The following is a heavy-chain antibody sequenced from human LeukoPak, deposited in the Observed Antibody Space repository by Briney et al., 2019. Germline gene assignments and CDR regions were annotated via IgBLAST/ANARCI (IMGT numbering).Heavy chain of an antibody. V-gene: IGHV3-21*01. D-gene: IGHD6-13*01. Sequence: SVKVRFTISRDNAKNSLFLQMTSLRAEDTAVYYCASEVIGSSWYWYFDYWGQGTLVTVSS. J-gene: IGHJ4*02. CDR3: ASEVIGSSWYWYFDY.